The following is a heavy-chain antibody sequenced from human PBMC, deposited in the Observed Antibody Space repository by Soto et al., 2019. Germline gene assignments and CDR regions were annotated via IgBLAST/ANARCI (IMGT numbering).Heavy chain of an antibody. D-gene: IGHD3-22*01. CDR3: ATQSYDSSGYQLDY. V-gene: IGHV1-69*04. CDR2: IIPILGIA. J-gene: IGHJ4*02. CDR1: GGTFSSYA. Sequence: ASVKVSCKASGGTFSSYAISWVRQAPGQGLEWMGRIIPILGIANYAQKFQGRVTITADKSTSTAYMELSSLRSEDTAVYYCATQSYDSSGYQLDYWGQGTLVTVSS.